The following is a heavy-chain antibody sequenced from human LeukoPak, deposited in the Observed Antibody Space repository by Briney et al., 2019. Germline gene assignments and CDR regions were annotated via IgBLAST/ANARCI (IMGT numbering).Heavy chain of an antibody. J-gene: IGHJ6*02. CDR1: GFTFSNYG. Sequence: GGSLRLSCAASGFTFSNYGMHWVRQAPGKGLEWVAVISYDGSNKYYADSVKGRFTISRDNSKNTLYLQMNNLRAEDTAVYYCAKDREKWGNYYYYGMDVWGQGTTVTVSS. D-gene: IGHD1-26*01. CDR3: AKDREKWGNYYYYGMDV. CDR2: ISYDGSNK. V-gene: IGHV3-30*18.